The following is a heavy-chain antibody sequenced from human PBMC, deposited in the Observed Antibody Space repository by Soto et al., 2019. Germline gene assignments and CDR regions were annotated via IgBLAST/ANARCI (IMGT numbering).Heavy chain of an antibody. Sequence: SETLSLTCTGSGGSISSSSYYWGWIRQPPGKGLEWIGSIYYSGSTYYNPSLKSRVTISVDTSKNQFSLKLSSVTAADTAVYYCARHEEVRGVISYYYGMDVWGQGTTVT. V-gene: IGHV4-39*01. CDR3: ARHEEVRGVISYYYGMDV. CDR2: IYYSGST. D-gene: IGHD3-10*01. CDR1: GGSISSSSYY. J-gene: IGHJ6*02.